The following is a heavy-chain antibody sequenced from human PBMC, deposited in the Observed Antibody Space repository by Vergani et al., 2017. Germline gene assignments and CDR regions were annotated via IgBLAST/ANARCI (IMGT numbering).Heavy chain of an antibody. J-gene: IGHJ6*02. D-gene: IGHD3-10*01. CDR2: IYTSGST. CDR3: ARESPGDAYXYGSLAARPHQFSTLKYYDYGMDV. V-gene: IGHV4-61*02. CDR1: GGSISSGSYY. Sequence: QVQLQESGPGLVKPSQTLSLTCTVSGGSISSGSYYWSWIRQPAGKGLEWIGRIYTSGSTNYNPSLKSRVTISVDTSKNQFSLKRSSVTAADTAVYYCARESPGDAYXYGSLAARPHQFSTLKYYDYGMDVWGQGTTVTVSS.